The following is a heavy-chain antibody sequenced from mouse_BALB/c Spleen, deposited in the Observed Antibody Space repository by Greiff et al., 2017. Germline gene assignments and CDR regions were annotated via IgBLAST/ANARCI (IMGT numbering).Heavy chain of an antibody. V-gene: IGHV14-3*02. CDR1: GFNIKDTY. Sequence: EVKLMESGAELVKPGASVKLSCTASGFNIKDTYMHWVKQRPEQGLEWIGRIDPANGNTKYDPKFQGKATITADTSSNTAYLQLSSLTSEDTAVYYCARSLTTATAAYWGQGTLVTVSA. CDR3: ARSLTTATAAY. D-gene: IGHD1-2*01. J-gene: IGHJ3*01. CDR2: IDPANGNT.